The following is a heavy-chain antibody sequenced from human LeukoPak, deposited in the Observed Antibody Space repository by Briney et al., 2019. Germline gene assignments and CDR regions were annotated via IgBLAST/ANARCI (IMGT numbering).Heavy chain of an antibody. CDR3: ARDGTPNYGSGWVYMDV. V-gene: IGHV3-48*03. Sequence: GGSLRLSCAASGFTFSSYEMNWVRQAPGKGREWVSYISSSCSTIYYADSVKGRFTISRDNAKNSLYLQMNSLRAEDTAVYYCARDGTPNYGSGWVYMDVWGEGTTVTISS. CDR2: ISSSCSTI. J-gene: IGHJ6*03. CDR1: GFTFSSYE. D-gene: IGHD6-25*01.